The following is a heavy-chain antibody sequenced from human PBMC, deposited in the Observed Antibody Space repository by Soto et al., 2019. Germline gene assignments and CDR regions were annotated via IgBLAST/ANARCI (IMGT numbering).Heavy chain of an antibody. CDR2: INPRRGVT. J-gene: IGHJ6*02. D-gene: IGHD2-2*01. Sequence: QVQLVQSGAEVKNPGASVKVSCTASRHTFSGYYIHWVRQAPGQGLEWLGWINPRRGVTNYAQKLQGRVPMTRDTSISTASMELRGLRSDDTAIYYCARGGDAYRLVVAAATYYYYYGMDVWGQGTTVTVSS. CDR1: RHTFSGYY. CDR3: ARGGDAYRLVVAAATYYYYYGMDV. V-gene: IGHV1-2*02.